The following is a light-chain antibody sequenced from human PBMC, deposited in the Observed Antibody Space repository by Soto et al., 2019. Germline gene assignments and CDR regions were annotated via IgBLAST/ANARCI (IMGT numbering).Light chain of an antibody. CDR1: QSISRY. CDR3: QQRYSTTRT. V-gene: IGKV1-39*01. Sequence: IQMTQSPSSLSASVGHSVTITCGASQSISRYLNWYQQKPGKAPKLLIYAASSLQSGVPSRFSGSGSGTDFTLTISRLKNEDFATYYCQQRYSTTRTFGQGTRLEIK. CDR2: AAS. J-gene: IGKJ5*01.